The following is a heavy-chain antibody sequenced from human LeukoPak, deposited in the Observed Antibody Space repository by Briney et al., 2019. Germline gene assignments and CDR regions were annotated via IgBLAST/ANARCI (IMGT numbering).Heavy chain of an antibody. V-gene: IGHV3-30*02. Sequence: GGSLRLSCAASGFTFSSYGMHWVRQPPGKGLEWVAFIRYDGSNKYYADSVKGRFTISRDNSKNTLYLQVNSLRAEDTAVYYCAKDRITYYYDSSGYTFDYWGQGTLVTVSS. J-gene: IGHJ4*02. CDR3: AKDRITYYYDSSGYTFDY. CDR2: IRYDGSNK. D-gene: IGHD3-22*01. CDR1: GFTFSSYG.